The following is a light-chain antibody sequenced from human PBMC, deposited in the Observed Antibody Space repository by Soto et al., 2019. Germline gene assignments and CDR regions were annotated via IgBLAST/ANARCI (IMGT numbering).Light chain of an antibody. J-gene: IGKJ4*01. CDR1: QGISNF. Sequence: DIQMTQSPSSLSASVGDRVTITCRASQGISNFLAWYQHKPGKVPKLLIYAASTLQSGVPSRFSGSGSGTDFTLTISSLQPEDVATYYCQKYKSAPSLTFGGGTKVVIK. CDR2: AAS. V-gene: IGKV1-27*01. CDR3: QKYKSAPSLT.